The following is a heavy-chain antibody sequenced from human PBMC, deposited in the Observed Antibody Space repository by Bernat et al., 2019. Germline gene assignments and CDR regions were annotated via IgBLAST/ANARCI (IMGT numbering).Heavy chain of an antibody. CDR3: AREGVKQQPPDY. CDR1: GFTFSSYA. D-gene: IGHD6-13*01. J-gene: IGHJ4*02. V-gene: IGHV3-30-3*01. CDR2: ISYDGSNK. Sequence: VQLVESGGGVVQPGRSLRLSCAASGFTFSSYAMHWVRQAPGKGLEWVAGISYDGSNKYYADSVKGRFTISSDNSKNTLYLQMNSLRAEDTAGYYCAREGVKQQPPDYWGQGTLVTVSS.